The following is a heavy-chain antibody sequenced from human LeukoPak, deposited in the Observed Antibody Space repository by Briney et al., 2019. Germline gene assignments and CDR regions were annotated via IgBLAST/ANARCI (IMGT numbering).Heavy chain of an antibody. Sequence: PGGSLRLSCAASGFTFSSRWMSWVRQAPGKGLEWVSYISSSSSTIYYADSVKGRFTISRDNAKNSLYLQMNSLRAEDTAVYYCARVEADYDSSFDYWGQGTLVTVSS. CDR3: ARVEADYDSSFDY. CDR2: ISSSSSTI. CDR1: GFTFSSRW. D-gene: IGHD3-22*01. J-gene: IGHJ4*02. V-gene: IGHV3-48*01.